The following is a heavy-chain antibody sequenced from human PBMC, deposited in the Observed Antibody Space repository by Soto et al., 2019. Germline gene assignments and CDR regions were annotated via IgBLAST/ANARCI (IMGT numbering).Heavy chain of an antibody. CDR3: ARGWEVRYFDWLLDVYYGMDV. Sequence: ASVKVSCKASGYTFTNFDITWVRQAAGQGLEWMGWMNPNSGNTGYAQKFQGRVTMTRNTSISTAYMELSSLRSEDTAVYYCARGWEVRYFDWLLDVYYGMDVWGQGTTVTVSS. J-gene: IGHJ6*02. CDR1: GYTFTNFD. V-gene: IGHV1-8*01. D-gene: IGHD3-9*01. CDR2: MNPNSGNT.